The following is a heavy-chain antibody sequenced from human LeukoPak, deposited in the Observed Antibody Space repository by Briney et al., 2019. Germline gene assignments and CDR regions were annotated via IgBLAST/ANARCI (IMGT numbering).Heavy chain of an antibody. CDR3: AKAVGYSYGYFDY. CDR1: GFTFSSYG. CDR2: IWYDGSNK. D-gene: IGHD5-18*01. J-gene: IGHJ4*02. Sequence: GGSLRLSCAASGFTFSSYGMHWVRQAPGKGLEWVAVIWYDGSNKYYADSVKGRFTISRDNSKNTLYLQMNSLRAEDTAVYYCAKAVGYSYGYFDYWGQGTLVTVSS. V-gene: IGHV3-30*02.